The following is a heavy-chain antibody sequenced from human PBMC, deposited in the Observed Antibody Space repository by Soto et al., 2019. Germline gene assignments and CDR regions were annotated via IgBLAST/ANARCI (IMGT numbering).Heavy chain of an antibody. Sequence: EAHLVESGGGLPQPGGSLRLSCVASGFNFSPYFMAWVRQGTGRGLEWVSHIKGVGTTTAYADSVRGRFIISRDNVWNTLFLQINSRRDENTAVYYFVRDRWTPDAFDIGGQGTTFIVSS. CDR3: VRDRWTPDAFDI. D-gene: IGHD3-16*02. J-gene: IGHJ3*02. CDR2: IKGVGTTT. CDR1: GFNFSPYF. V-gene: IGHV3-74*01.